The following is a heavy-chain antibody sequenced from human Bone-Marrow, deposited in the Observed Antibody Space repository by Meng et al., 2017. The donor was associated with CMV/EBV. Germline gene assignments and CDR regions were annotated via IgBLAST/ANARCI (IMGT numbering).Heavy chain of an antibody. D-gene: IGHD2-2*01. CDR2: ISSSSSYI. CDR3: ARDLSDCSSTSCYYYYYGMDV. J-gene: IGHJ6*01. V-gene: IGHV3-21*01. Sequence: GESLKISCAASGFTFSSYSMNWVRQAPGKGLEWVSSISSSSSYIYYADSVKGRFTISRDNAKNSLYLQMNSLRAEDTAVYYCARDLSDCSSTSCYYYYYGMDVWGQGTTVTVYS. CDR1: GFTFSSYS.